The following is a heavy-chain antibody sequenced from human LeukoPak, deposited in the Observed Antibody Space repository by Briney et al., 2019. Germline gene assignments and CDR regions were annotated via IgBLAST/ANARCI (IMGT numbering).Heavy chain of an antibody. J-gene: IGHJ5*02. D-gene: IGHD3-10*01. CDR2: IYYSGST. V-gene: IGHV4-31*03. CDR3: ARGNSKEDGEDWFDP. CDR1: GGSISSGGYY. Sequence: SQTLSLTCTVSGGSISSGGYYWSWIRQHPGKGLEWIGYIYYSGSTYYNPSLKSRVTISVDTSKNQFSLKLSSVTAADTAVYYCARGNSKEDGEDWFDPWGQGTLVIVSS.